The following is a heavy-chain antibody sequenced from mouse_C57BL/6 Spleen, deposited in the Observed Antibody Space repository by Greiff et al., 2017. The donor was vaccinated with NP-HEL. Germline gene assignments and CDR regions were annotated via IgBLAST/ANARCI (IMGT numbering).Heavy chain of an antibody. CDR3: AKGLYSNPYAMDY. V-gene: IGHV1-9*01. J-gene: IGHJ4*01. Sequence: VQLQQSGAELMKPGASVKLSCKATGYTFTGYWIEWVKQRPGHGLEWIGEILPGSGSTNYNEKFKGKATFTADTSSNTAYMQLSSLTTEVSAIYYCAKGLYSNPYAMDYWGQGTSVTVSS. D-gene: IGHD2-5*01. CDR2: ILPGSGST. CDR1: GYTFTGYW.